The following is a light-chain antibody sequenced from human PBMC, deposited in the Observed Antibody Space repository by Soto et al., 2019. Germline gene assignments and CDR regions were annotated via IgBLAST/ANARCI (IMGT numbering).Light chain of an antibody. CDR1: QSIGIW. Sequence: IQMTQSPSTLSASVGDRVAITCRASQSIGIWLAWYQQKPGKAPRFLIYTASTLESGVPSRFSGSGSGTEFTLTISSLQPDDFAINYCQQYKDYSWTFGQGTKVEIK. CDR2: TAS. V-gene: IGKV1-5*03. CDR3: QQYKDYSWT. J-gene: IGKJ1*01.